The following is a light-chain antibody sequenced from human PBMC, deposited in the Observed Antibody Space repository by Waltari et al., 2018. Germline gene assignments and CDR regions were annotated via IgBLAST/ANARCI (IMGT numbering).Light chain of an antibody. CDR2: GVS. CDR1: TSYVGSYDY. V-gene: IGLV2-11*01. J-gene: IGLJ3*02. Sequence: QSALTQPRSVSGSPGQSVTISCTGSTSYVGSYDYVSWYQQHPGKAPEVLIYGVSRRPSGIPDRFSGSKSGNTASLTISGLRAEDEADYYCCSYAGSFVWVFGGGTTLSV. CDR3: CSYAGSFVWV.